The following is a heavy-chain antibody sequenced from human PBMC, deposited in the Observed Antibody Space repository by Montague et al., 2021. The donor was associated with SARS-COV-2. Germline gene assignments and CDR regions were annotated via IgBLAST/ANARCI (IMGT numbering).Heavy chain of an antibody. CDR3: ARAQYYYDSSGYYPAY. CDR1: GYTFTSYD. Sequence: SVRVSCKASGYTFTSYDINWVRQATGQGLEWMGWMNPNRGNTGYAQKFQGRVTMTRNTSISTAYMELSSLRSEDTAVYYRARAQYYYDSSGYYPAYWGQGTLVTVSS. CDR2: MNPNRGNT. V-gene: IGHV1-8*01. D-gene: IGHD3-22*01. J-gene: IGHJ4*02.